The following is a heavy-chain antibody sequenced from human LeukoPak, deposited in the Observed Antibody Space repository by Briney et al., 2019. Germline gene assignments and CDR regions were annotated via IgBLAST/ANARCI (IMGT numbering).Heavy chain of an antibody. Sequence: ASVKVSCKASGYTFTGYYMHWVRQAPGQGLEWMGWINPNSGGTNYAQKFQGRVTMTRDTSISTAYMELSRLRSDDTAVYYCARDLVARYYDILTGSFSDEGNVDYWGHGTLVTVSS. CDR2: INPNSGGT. V-gene: IGHV1-2*02. J-gene: IGHJ4*01. D-gene: IGHD3-9*01. CDR1: GYTFTGYY. CDR3: ARDLVARYYDILTGSFSDEGNVDY.